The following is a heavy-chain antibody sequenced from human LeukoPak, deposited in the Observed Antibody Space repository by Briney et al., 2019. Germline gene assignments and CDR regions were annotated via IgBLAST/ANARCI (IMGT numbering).Heavy chain of an antibody. J-gene: IGHJ4*02. V-gene: IGHV3-23*01. CDR2: ITSRSTT. CDR3: AKDGNWARFED. D-gene: IGHD7-27*01. CDR1: GFIFSHYG. Sequence: GGSLRLSCAASGFIFSHYGMNWVRQAPGKGLEWVSGITSRSTTYYADSVKGRFTISRDNPKNMVWLQINSPTAEDTATYYCAKDGNWARFEDWGQGTLVTVSS.